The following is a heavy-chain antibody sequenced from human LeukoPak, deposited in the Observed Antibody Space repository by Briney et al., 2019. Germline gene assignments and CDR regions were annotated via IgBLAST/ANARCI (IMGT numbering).Heavy chain of an antibody. V-gene: IGHV1-2*02. Sequence: ASVKVSCKASGYTFTGYYMHWVRQAPGQGLEWMGWINPNSGGTNYAQKFQGRVTMTRDTSISTAYMELSRLRPDDTAVYYCARVCIAAADDNWFDPWGQGTLVTVSS. J-gene: IGHJ5*02. D-gene: IGHD6-13*01. CDR3: ARVCIAAADDNWFDP. CDR2: INPNSGGT. CDR1: GYTFTGYY.